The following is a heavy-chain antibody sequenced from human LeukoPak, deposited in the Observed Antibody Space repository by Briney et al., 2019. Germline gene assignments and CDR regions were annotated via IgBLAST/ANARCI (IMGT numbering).Heavy chain of an antibody. D-gene: IGHD6-19*01. CDR3: ARDTCGCGSGWHLYWYLDL. V-gene: IGHV3-64*01. CDR1: GFTFGDYA. CDR2: ISSNGGSI. J-gene: IGHJ2*01. Sequence: GGSLRLSCAASGFTFGDYAMHWVRQAPGKELEYVSAISSNGGSIHYANSVKGRFTISRDNSKNTLYLQMDSLRAEDMAVYYCARDTCGCGSGWHLYWYLDLWGRGTLVTVSS.